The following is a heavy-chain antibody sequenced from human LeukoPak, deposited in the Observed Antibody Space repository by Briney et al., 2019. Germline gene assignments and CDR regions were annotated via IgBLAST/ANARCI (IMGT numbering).Heavy chain of an antibody. J-gene: IGHJ6*02. CDR3: AVRWPKYDYYGMDV. V-gene: IGHV3-30*04. CDR1: GFTFGDYA. Sequence: PGGSLRLSCTASGFTFGDYAMHWVRQAPGKGLEWVAVISYDGSNKYYADSVKGRFTISRDNSKNTLYLQMDSLRAEDTAVYYCAVRWPKYDYYGMDVWGHGTTVTVSS. D-gene: IGHD5-24*01. CDR2: ISYDGSNK.